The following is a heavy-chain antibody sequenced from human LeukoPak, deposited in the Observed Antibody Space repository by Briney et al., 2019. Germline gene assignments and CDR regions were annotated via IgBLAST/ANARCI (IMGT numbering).Heavy chain of an antibody. D-gene: IGHD2-21*01. Sequence: ASVTVSFTASGGTFINYAIRWVRQAPGQGVEGMGRSIPILGIANYAQKFQGRVTITADKSTSTAYMELSSLRSEDTAVYYCAFADDYWGQGTLVTVSS. CDR1: GGTFINYA. CDR3: AFADDY. CDR2: SIPILGIA. V-gene: IGHV1-69*04. J-gene: IGHJ4*02.